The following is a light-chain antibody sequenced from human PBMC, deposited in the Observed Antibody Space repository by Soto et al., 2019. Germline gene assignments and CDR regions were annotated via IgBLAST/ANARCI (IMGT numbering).Light chain of an antibody. Sequence: EIVLTQSPATLSLSPGERATLSCRASQSVSSSYLAWYQQKPGQAPRLLIYGASSRATGIQDRFSGSGSGTDFTLPISRLEPEEFAVDYCQQRSNWLTVGGGTKVDIK. J-gene: IGKJ4*01. CDR2: GAS. V-gene: IGKV3D-20*02. CDR1: QSVSSSY. CDR3: QQRSNWLT.